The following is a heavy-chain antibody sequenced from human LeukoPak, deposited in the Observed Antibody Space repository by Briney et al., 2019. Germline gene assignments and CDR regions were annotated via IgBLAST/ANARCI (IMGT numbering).Heavy chain of an antibody. CDR1: GFTFSSYG. CDR3: ARDYTWGSYRYRGYFFDY. J-gene: IGHJ4*02. Sequence: GGSLRLSCAASGFTFSSYGMSWVRQAPGKGLQWVAFIRSDGSDKYYADSMKGRFTISRDNSKNTVYLQMNSLRAEDTAVYYCARDYTWGSYRYRGYFFDYWGQGTLVTVSS. D-gene: IGHD3-16*02. CDR2: IRSDGSDK. V-gene: IGHV3-30*02.